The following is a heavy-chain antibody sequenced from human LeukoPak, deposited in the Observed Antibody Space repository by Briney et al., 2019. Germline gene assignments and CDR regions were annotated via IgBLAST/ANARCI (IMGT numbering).Heavy chain of an antibody. D-gene: IGHD4-17*01. CDR3: ARARDDYGDGAERYFDY. J-gene: IGHJ4*02. Sequence: SETLSLTCTVSGGSISSYYWSWIRQPPGKGLEWIGYTYYSGSTNYNPSLKSRVTISVDTSKNQFSLKLSSVTAADTAVYYCARARDDYGDGAERYFDYWGQGTLVTVSS. CDR1: GGSISSYY. V-gene: IGHV4-59*01. CDR2: TYYSGST.